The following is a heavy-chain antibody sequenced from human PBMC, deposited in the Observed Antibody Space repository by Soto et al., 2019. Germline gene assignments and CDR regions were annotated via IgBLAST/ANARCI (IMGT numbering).Heavy chain of an antibody. CDR2: VFGSGGT. CDR1: RASSSSYF. D-gene: IGHD6-25*01. CDR3: ATAAETTPGRVDS. V-gene: IGHV4-4*07. Sequence: PSETLSLTCIVSRASSSSYFWNWIRQPAGKGLEWIGRVFGSGGTNYNPSLKSRVTMSIDTSNNSFSLKLTSVTAADTAVYFCATAAETTPGRVDSWGQGTLVTVSS. J-gene: IGHJ4*02.